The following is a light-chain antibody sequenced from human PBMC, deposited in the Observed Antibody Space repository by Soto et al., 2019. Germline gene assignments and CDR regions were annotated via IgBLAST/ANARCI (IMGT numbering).Light chain of an antibody. Sequence: EIVLTQSPGTLSLSPGERATLSCRASQSVSSSYLAWYQQKPGQAPRLLIYGASSRATGIPDRFSGSGSGTDFTLTISRLEPEDFAVYSCQQYGSSPPYTFGQGNNLEI. V-gene: IGKV3-20*01. CDR3: QQYGSSPPYT. J-gene: IGKJ2*01. CDR2: GAS. CDR1: QSVSSSY.